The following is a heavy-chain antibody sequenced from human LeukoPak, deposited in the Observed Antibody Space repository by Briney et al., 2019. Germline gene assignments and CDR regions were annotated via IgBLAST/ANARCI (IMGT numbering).Heavy chain of an antibody. D-gene: IGHD3-10*01. V-gene: IGHV3-48*03. CDR1: GLTFSSYE. J-gene: IGHJ3*02. CDR2: ISGSGSTI. CDR3: VRGGSENYFLNAFDI. Sequence: GGSLRLSCAVSGLTFSSYEMDWVRQAPGKGLEWVSYISGSGSTIYYADSVKGRFTISRDNAKSSLYLQMNSLRAEDTAVYYCVRGGSENYFLNAFDIWGQGTMVTVSS.